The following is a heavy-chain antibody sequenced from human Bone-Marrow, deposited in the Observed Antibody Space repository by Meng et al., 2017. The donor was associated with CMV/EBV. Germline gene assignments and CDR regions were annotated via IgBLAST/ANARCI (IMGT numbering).Heavy chain of an antibody. CDR3: ARQFSWYNWWVDY. CDR2: IYPGDSDT. D-gene: IGHD1-1*01. V-gene: IGHV5-51*01. CDR1: GYSFTSYW. Sequence: KVSCKGSGYSFTSYWIGWVRQMPGKGLEWMGIIYPGDSDTRYSPSFQGQVTISADKSISTAYLQWSSLKASDTAMYYCARQFSWYNWWVDYWGQGTLVTVSS. J-gene: IGHJ4*02.